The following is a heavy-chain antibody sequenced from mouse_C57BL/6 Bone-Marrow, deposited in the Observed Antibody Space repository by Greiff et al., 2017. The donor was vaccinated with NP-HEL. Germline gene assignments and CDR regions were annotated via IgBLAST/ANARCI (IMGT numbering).Heavy chain of an antibody. CDR3: AKGTVVPYYFDY. D-gene: IGHD1-1*01. CDR2: IHPNSGST. CDR1: GYTFTSYW. J-gene: IGHJ2*01. V-gene: IGHV1-64*01. Sequence: QVQLQQPGAELVKPGASVKLSCKASGYTFTSYWMHWVKQRPGQGLEWIGMIHPNSGSTNYTEKFKSKATLPVDNSSSTAYMQLSSLTSEDSAVYYCAKGTVVPYYFDYWGQGTTLTVSS.